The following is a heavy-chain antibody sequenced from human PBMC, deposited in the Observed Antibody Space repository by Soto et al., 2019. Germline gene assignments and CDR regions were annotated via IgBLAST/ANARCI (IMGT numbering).Heavy chain of an antibody. CDR2: INHSGST. CDR1: GGSFSGYY. J-gene: IGHJ5*02. D-gene: IGHD5-18*01. CDR3: ASISITAMASQSYNWFDP. V-gene: IGHV4-34*01. Sequence: SETLSLTCAVYGGSFSGYYWSWIRQPPGKGLEWIGEINHSGSTNYNPSLKSRVTISVDTSKNQFSLKLSSVTAADTAVYYCASISITAMASQSYNWFDPWGQGTLVTVSS.